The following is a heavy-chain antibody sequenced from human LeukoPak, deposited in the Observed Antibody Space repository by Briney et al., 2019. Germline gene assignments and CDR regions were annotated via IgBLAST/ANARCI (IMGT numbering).Heavy chain of an antibody. J-gene: IGHJ4*02. CDR2: ISSSSSSYI. D-gene: IGHD3-16*01. V-gene: IGHV3-21*01. Sequence: PGGSLRLSCAASGFTFSSYSMNWVRQAPGKGLEWVSSISSSSSSYIYYADSVKGRFTISRDNSKNTLYLQMNSLRAEDTAVYYCAKESFMMRVPGLDYWGQGTLVTASS. CDR1: GFTFSSYS. CDR3: AKESFMMRVPGLDY.